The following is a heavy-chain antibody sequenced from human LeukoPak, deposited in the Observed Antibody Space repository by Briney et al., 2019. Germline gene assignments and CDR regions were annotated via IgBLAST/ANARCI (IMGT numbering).Heavy chain of an antibody. V-gene: IGHV5-51*01. CDR1: GYSFTSYW. CDR3: ARLAGVEGYYPRGAFDI. Sequence: GESLKISCKGSGYSFTSYWIGWVRQMPGKGLEWMGIIYPGDSDTRYSPSFQGQVTISADKSISTAYLQWSSLKASDTAMYYCARLAGVEGYYPRGAFDIWGQGTMVTVSS. J-gene: IGHJ3*02. CDR2: IYPGDSDT. D-gene: IGHD3-22*01.